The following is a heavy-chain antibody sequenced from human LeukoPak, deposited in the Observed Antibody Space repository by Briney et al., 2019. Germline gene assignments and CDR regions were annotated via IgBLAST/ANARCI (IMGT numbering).Heavy chain of an antibody. CDR3: ARLYRSSTSCYWFDY. CDR2: INPNSGGT. Sequence: ASVKVSCKASGYTFTGYYMHWVRQAPGQGLEWMGWINPNSGGTNYAQKFQGRVTMTRDTSISTAYMELSRLRSDDTAVYYCARLYRSSTSCYWFDYWGQGTLVTVSS. CDR1: GYTFTGYY. V-gene: IGHV1-2*02. J-gene: IGHJ4*02. D-gene: IGHD2-2*01.